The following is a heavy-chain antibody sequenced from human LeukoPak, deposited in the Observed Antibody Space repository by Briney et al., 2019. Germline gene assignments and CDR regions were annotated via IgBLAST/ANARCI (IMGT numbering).Heavy chain of an antibody. D-gene: IGHD3-10*01. CDR3: ATDSLMVRGVKAFDY. V-gene: IGHV1-24*01. CDR1: GYTLTELS. Sequence: ASVKVSCTVSGYTLTELSMHWVRQAPGKGLEWMGGFDPEDGETIYAQKFQGRVTMTEDTSTDTAYMELSSLRSEDTAVYYCATDSLMVRGVKAFDYWGQGTLVTVSS. CDR2: FDPEDGET. J-gene: IGHJ4*02.